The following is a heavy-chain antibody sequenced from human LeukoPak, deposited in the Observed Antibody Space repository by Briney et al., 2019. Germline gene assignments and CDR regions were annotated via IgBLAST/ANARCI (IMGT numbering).Heavy chain of an antibody. CDR2: ISASGGST. CDR1: GFTFSRYA. V-gene: IGHV3-23*01. CDR3: AKDLGYYYDSSGYYYFDY. D-gene: IGHD3-22*01. J-gene: IGHJ4*02. Sequence: QPGGSLRLSCAASGFTFSRYAMSWVRQAPGKGLEWVATISASGGSTYYADSVKGRFTISRDNSKNMLYLQMNSLRAEDTAVYYCAKDLGYYYDSSGYYYFDYWGQGALVTVSS.